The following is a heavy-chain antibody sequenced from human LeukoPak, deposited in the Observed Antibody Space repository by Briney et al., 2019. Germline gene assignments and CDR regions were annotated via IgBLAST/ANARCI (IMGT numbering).Heavy chain of an antibody. CDR3: ARGREADY. CDR1: GGSFSGYY. Sequence: SETLSLTCAVYGGSFSGYYWSWIRQPPGKGLEWIGKINHSGSTNYNPSLKSRVTISVDTSKNQFSLKLSSVTAADTAVYYCARGREADYWGQGTLVTVSS. V-gene: IGHV4-34*01. CDR2: INHSGST. J-gene: IGHJ4*02.